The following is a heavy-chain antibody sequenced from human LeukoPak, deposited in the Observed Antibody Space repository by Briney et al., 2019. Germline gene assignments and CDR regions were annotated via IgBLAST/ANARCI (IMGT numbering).Heavy chain of an antibody. CDR2: IDHRGDT. CDR1: GGSFSRYY. CDR3: ARGATISETGYFDF. J-gene: IGHJ4*03. V-gene: IGHV4-34*01. D-gene: IGHD5-24*01. Sequence: PSETLSLTCAVYGGSFSRYYWSWIRQSPGKGLEWIAEIDHRGDTNYNPSVKSRVTISVDMSKNQFSLKVRSLSAADTAVYYCARGATISETGYFDFWGQGTPVTVSS.